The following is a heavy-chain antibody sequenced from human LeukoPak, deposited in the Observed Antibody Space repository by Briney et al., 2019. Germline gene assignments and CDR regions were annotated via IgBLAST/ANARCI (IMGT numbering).Heavy chain of an antibody. CDR2: ISGSGGST. V-gene: IGHV3-23*01. Sequence: PGGSLRLSCAASGFTFSSYAMSWVRQAPGKGLEWVSAISGSGGSTYYADSVKGRFTISRDNSKNTLCLQMNSLRAEDTAVYYCAKDTIFGVGNPFDPWGQGTLVTVSS. D-gene: IGHD3-3*01. CDR3: AKDTIFGVGNPFDP. CDR1: GFTFSSYA. J-gene: IGHJ5*02.